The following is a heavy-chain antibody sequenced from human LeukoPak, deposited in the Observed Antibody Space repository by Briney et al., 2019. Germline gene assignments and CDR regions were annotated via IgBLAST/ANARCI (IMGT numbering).Heavy chain of an antibody. Sequence: GGSLRLSCAASGFTFSSYAMSWVRQAPGKGLERVSAISGSGGSTYYADSVKGRFTISRDNSKNTLYLQMNSLRAEDTAVYYCAAPTGGIVGWLVLDFDYWGQGTLVTVSS. D-gene: IGHD6-19*01. V-gene: IGHV3-23*01. CDR1: GFTFSSYA. CDR2: ISGSGGST. J-gene: IGHJ4*02. CDR3: AAPTGGIVGWLVLDFDY.